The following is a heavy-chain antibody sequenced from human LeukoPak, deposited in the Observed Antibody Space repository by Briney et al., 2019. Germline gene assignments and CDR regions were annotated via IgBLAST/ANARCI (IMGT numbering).Heavy chain of an antibody. D-gene: IGHD3-10*01. CDR3: ARRYGSGSSGTFDY. V-gene: IGHV1-46*01. CDR2: INPSGGST. J-gene: IGHJ4*02. CDR1: GYTFTSYY. Sequence: ASVKVSCKASGYTFTSYYMHWVRQAPGQGLEWMGIINPSGGSTSYAQKFQGRVTMTRDTSISTAYMELSRLRSDDTAVYYCARRYGSGSSGTFDYWGQGTLVTVSS.